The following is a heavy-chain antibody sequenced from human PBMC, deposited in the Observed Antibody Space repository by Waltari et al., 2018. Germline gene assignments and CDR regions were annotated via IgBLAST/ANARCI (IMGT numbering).Heavy chain of an antibody. CDR3: TMVDGD. CDR2: IGCDVSHT. Sequence: EVHLVESGGGLLTPGGSLRLSWAASAIVFSRRWLHWVRQVPGKGLVCVSGIGCDVSHTEYADSVKGRFTITRDNAKNTLDLQMKSLRVEDAGLYYCTMVDGDWGLGTLVTVSP. J-gene: IGHJ4*02. D-gene: IGHD2-15*01. CDR1: AIVFSRRW. V-gene: IGHV3-74*03.